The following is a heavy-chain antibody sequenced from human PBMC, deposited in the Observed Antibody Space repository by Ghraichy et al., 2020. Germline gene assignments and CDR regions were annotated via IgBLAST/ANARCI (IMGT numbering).Heavy chain of an antibody. CDR2: IYWNDDK. D-gene: IGHD3-16*01. J-gene: IGHJ6*02. CDR3: AHGAPFWNTFGYYYYTMDV. CDR1: GFSFRTSGVG. V-gene: IGHV2-5*01. Sequence: SGPTLVKPKQTLTLTCTFSGFSFRTSGVGVAWIRQPPGKALEWLALIYWNDDKRYSPSLESKLSIAKDTSRNRVVLTVTNLDPEDTATYYCAHGAPFWNTFGYYYYTMDVWVQGTTVTVSS.